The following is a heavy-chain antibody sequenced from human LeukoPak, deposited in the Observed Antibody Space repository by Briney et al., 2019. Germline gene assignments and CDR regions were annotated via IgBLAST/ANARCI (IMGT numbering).Heavy chain of an antibody. Sequence: GGSLRLSCVASGFIFSSYTMNWVRQAPGKGLEWVSSISSSSSYIYYADSMKGRFTISRDNAKNSLYLQMNSLRAEDTALYYCARDPKGWYTSDSTDYCGQGTLVTVSS. CDR3: ARDPKGWYTSDSTDY. CDR1: GFIFSSYT. D-gene: IGHD6-19*01. CDR2: ISSSSSYI. J-gene: IGHJ4*02. V-gene: IGHV3-21*01.